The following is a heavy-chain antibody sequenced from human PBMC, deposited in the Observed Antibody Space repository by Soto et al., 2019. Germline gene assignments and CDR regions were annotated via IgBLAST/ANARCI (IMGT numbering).Heavy chain of an antibody. CDR2: ISYDGDNE. CDR3: AKDQGSKYSSSWSTFDY. Sequence: GGSLRLSCAASGFSFSNYAMHWVRQAPGKGLEWLAIISYDGDNEYYADSVRGRFTISRDNSKNTLYLQMNSLRAEDTAVYYCAKDQGSKYSSSWSTFDYWGQGTLVTVSS. J-gene: IGHJ4*02. D-gene: IGHD6-13*01. V-gene: IGHV3-30*18. CDR1: GFSFSNYA.